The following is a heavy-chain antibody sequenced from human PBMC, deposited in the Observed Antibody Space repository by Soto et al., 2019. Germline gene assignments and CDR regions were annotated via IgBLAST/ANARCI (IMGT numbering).Heavy chain of an antibody. CDR1: EFTFSSYA. Sequence: QPGGSLRLSCAASEFTFSSYAMSWVRQAPGKGLEWVSAISGSGGSTYYADSVKGRFTISRDNSKNTLYLQMNSLRAEDTAVYYCAKVGEGFRQWLVLLHLDYWGQGTLVTVSS. V-gene: IGHV3-23*01. D-gene: IGHD6-19*01. CDR3: AKVGEGFRQWLVLLHLDY. J-gene: IGHJ4*02. CDR2: ISGSGGST.